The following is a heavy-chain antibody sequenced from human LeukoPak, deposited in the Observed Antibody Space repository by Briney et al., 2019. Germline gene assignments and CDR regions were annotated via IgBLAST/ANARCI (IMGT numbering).Heavy chain of an antibody. CDR1: GFTFSTYA. CDR3: ASSPPTGTTWYFDL. V-gene: IGHV3-64*01. CDR2: ISSDGGST. J-gene: IGHJ2*01. D-gene: IGHD1-7*01. Sequence: GGSLRLSCAASGFTFSTYAMHCVRQAPGKGLEYVSAISSDGGSTYYANSVKGRFTISRDNSRNTLYLQMGSLRAEDMAVYYCASSPPTGTTWYFDLWGRGTLVTVSS.